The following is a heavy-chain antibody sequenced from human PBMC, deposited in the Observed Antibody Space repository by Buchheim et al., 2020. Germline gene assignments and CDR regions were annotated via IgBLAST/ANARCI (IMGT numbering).Heavy chain of an antibody. CDR2: IWYDGSNK. D-gene: IGHD3-22*01. CDR3: ARDLNRGWLLLQRYYYYGMDV. J-gene: IGHJ6*02. CDR1: GFTFSSYG. Sequence: QVQLVESGGGVVQPGRSLRLSCAASGFTFSSYGMHWVRQAPGKGLEWVAVIWYDGSNKYYADSVKGRFTISRDNSKNTLYLQMNSLRAEDTAVYYCARDLNRGWLLLQRYYYYGMDVWGQGTT. V-gene: IGHV3-33*01.